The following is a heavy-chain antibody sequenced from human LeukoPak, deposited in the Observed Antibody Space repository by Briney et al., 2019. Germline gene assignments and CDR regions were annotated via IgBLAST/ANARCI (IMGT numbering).Heavy chain of an antibody. CDR1: GYTFTGYY. Sequence: GASVKVSCKASGYTFTGYYMHWVRQAPGQGLEWMGWINPNSGGTNYAQKFQGRVTMTRDTSISTAYMELSRLRSDDTAVYYCVRGGYDFSSGYYPSRWGQGTLVTVSS. J-gene: IGHJ4*02. CDR3: VRGGYDFSSGYYPSR. D-gene: IGHD3-3*01. V-gene: IGHV1-2*02. CDR2: INPNSGGT.